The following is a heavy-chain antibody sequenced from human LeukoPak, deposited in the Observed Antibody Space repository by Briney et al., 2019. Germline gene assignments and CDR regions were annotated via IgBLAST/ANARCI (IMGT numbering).Heavy chain of an antibody. D-gene: IGHD1-26*01. CDR3: ARVGDSGTNYYFDY. CDR2: ISYDGSNK. Sequence: GGSLRLSCAASGFTFSSYGMHWVRQAPGKGLEWVAVISYDGSNKYYADSVKGRFTISRDNSKNTLYLQMNSLRAEDTAVYYCARVGDSGTNYYFDYWGQGTLVTVSS. J-gene: IGHJ4*02. V-gene: IGHV3-30*03. CDR1: GFTFSSYG.